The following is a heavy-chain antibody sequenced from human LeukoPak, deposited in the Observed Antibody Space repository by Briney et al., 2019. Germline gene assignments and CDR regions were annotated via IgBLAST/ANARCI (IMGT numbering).Heavy chain of an antibody. Sequence: PGRSLRLSCAASGFTFDDYAMPWVRQAPGKGLEWVSGISWNSGSIGYADSVKGRFTISRDNAKNSLYLQMNSLRAEDTALYYCAKDRGGGWYSRLYYYYGMDVWGQGTTVTVSS. D-gene: IGHD6-19*01. V-gene: IGHV3-9*01. J-gene: IGHJ6*02. CDR3: AKDRGGGWYSRLYYYYGMDV. CDR1: GFTFDDYA. CDR2: ISWNSGSI.